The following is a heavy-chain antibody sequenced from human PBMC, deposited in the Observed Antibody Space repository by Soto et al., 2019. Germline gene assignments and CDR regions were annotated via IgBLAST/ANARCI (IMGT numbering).Heavy chain of an antibody. CDR1: KFTFIRYW. CDR3: ARVASGSYDWFDP. Sequence: DVQLVESGGGLVQPGGSLRLSCAASKFTFIRYWMHWVRQTPGKGLMWVSRINPDGSRTTYADSVKGRFTISRDNAKNTVFLDMNSLRAEDTAVNYCARVASGSYDWFDPWGQGTLVTVSS. J-gene: IGHJ5*02. V-gene: IGHV3-74*03. CDR2: INPDGSRT. D-gene: IGHD1-26*01.